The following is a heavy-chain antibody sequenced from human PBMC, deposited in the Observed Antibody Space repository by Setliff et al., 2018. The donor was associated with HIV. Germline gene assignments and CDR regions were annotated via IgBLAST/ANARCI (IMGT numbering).Heavy chain of an antibody. CDR1: KLTFHGYA. Sequence: PGGSLRLSCADPKLTFHGYAVTWVRQAPGKGLEWVATIGGVGFVSTYYADSVKGRFTISRDNSNNTLSLQMNSLRAEDTALYYCARHRFDFGYYYYYMDVWGKGTTVTVSS. D-gene: IGHD5-12*01. CDR2: IGGVGFVST. J-gene: IGHJ6*03. CDR3: ARHRFDFGYYYYYMDV. V-gene: IGHV3-23*01.